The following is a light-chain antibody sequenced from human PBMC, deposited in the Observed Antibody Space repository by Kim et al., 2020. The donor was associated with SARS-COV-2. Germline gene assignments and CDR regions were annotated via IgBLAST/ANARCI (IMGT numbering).Light chain of an antibody. V-gene: IGLV1-51*01. CDR1: RCNIGNNY. CDR3: GTWDSSLSAVV. CDR2: DNN. Sequence: GEKVTISCSGSRCNIGNNYVSWYQQQPGTAPKLLIYDNNERPSGIPDRFSGSKSGTSATLGITGLQTGDEADYYCGTWDSSLSAVVFGGGTQLTVL. J-gene: IGLJ2*01.